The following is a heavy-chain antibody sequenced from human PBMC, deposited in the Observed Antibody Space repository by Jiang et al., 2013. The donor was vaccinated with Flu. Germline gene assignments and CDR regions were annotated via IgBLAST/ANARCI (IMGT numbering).Heavy chain of an antibody. J-gene: IGHJ4*02. CDR1: GFSLTTSGMC. Sequence: TQTLTLTCTFSGFSLTTSGMCVNWIRQPPGKALEWLARIDWDDDKYYSTSLKTRLTISKDTSKNQVVLTMTNMDPVDTATYYCARTPAGYSYAFDYWGQGTLVTVSS. CDR2: IDWDDDK. D-gene: IGHD5-18*01. CDR3: ARTPAGYSYAFDY. V-gene: IGHV2-70*11.